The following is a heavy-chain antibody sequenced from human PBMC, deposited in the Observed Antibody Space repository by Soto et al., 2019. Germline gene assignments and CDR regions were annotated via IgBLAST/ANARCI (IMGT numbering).Heavy chain of an antibody. V-gene: IGHV3-53*01. CDR3: ARNMGSGGDRTLGY. CDR2: IYSGGRGAT. Sequence: EVQVVESGGGLKQPGESLRLSCAASGFSVSGHYMSWVRQAPGKGLEWLSVIYSGGRGATYYADSVKGRFTTSRDSSKNTLYLEVNSLRDEDTAVYYCARNMGSGGDRTLGYWGQGTLVTVSS. J-gene: IGHJ4*02. CDR1: GFSVSGHY. D-gene: IGHD2-21*02.